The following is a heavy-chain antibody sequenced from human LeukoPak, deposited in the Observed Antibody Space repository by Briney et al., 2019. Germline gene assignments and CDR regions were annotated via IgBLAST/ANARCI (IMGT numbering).Heavy chain of an antibody. V-gene: IGHV3-30*02. CDR3: ARDVGSSWPLDY. CDR2: IQYDGSDK. D-gene: IGHD6-13*01. J-gene: IGHJ4*02. CDR1: GFTFSTYG. Sequence: GGSLRLSCAASGFTFSTYGMHWVRQAPGKGLEWVTFIQYDGSDKYDADSVKGRFTISRDNSKNTLYLQMNSLRAEDTAMYYCARDVGSSWPLDYWGQGTLVTVSS.